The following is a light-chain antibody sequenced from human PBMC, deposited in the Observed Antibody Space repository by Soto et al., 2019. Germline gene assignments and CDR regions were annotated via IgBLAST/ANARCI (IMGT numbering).Light chain of an antibody. CDR3: TQETLFPRT. Sequence: EIVLTQAPLFSPVTLGQPASVSCRSSQSLVHSDGNTYLSWIQQRPGQPPRLLIYRVSNRFSGVPDRFSGSGAGTDFTLKISRVEAEDVGVYYCTQETLFPRTFGQGTKVEIK. CDR2: RVS. V-gene: IGKV2-24*01. CDR1: QSLVHSDGNTY. J-gene: IGKJ1*01.